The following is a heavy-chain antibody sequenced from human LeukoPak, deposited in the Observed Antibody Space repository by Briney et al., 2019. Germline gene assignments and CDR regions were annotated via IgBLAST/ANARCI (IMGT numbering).Heavy chain of an antibody. V-gene: IGHV1-69*05. D-gene: IGHD5-24*01. J-gene: IGHJ4*02. Sequence: SVKVSCKASGGTFISYAISWVRQAPGQGLEWMGRIIPIFGTANYAQKFQGRVTITTDESTSTAYMELSSLRSEDTAVYYCARDDGYNLVEGYWGQGTLVTVSS. CDR3: ARDDGYNLVEGY. CDR2: IIPIFGTA. CDR1: GGTFISYA.